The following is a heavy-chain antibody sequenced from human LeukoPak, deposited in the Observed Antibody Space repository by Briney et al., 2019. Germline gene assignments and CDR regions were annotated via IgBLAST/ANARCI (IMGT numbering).Heavy chain of an antibody. CDR3: AKHLPPEGFDY. J-gene: IGHJ4*02. V-gene: IGHV3-9*01. CDR2: ISGNSGSI. Sequence: SLRLSCAAAGFTFDDYAMHWVRQAPGKGRGWVSGISGNSGSIGHADSVKGRFTISRDNAKNSLYLQMNSLRAEDTALYYCAKHLPPEGFDYWGQGTLVTVSS. CDR1: GFTFDDYA.